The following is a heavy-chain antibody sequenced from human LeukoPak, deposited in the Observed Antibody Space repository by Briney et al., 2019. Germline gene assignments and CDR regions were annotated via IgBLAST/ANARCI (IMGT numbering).Heavy chain of an antibody. CDR2: IYSGGST. Sequence: GGSLRLSCAASGFTVSTNYMNWVRQAPGKGLEWVSVIYSGGSTYYADSVKGRFTISRDNSKNTLYLQMNSLRAEDTAVYYCAKDQWGAENWGSYYYYYYGMDVWGQGTTVTVSS. V-gene: IGHV3-53*01. J-gene: IGHJ6*02. CDR1: GFTVSTNY. D-gene: IGHD7-27*01. CDR3: AKDQWGAENWGSYYYYYYGMDV.